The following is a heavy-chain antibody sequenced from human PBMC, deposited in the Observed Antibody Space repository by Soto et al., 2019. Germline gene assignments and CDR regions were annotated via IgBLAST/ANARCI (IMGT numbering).Heavy chain of an antibody. CDR1: GGSISSSSYY. Sequence: DNLSLTCTVSGGSISSSSYYWGWIRQPPGKGTEWIGSIYYSGSTYYNPSLKSRATISVDTSKNQFSLKLSSVTAADTAVYYCARASLFLEWLPSSYYYGMDVWGQGTTVTVS. CDR2: IYYSGST. D-gene: IGHD3-3*01. CDR3: ARASLFLEWLPSSYYYGMDV. V-gene: IGHV4-39*07. J-gene: IGHJ6*02.